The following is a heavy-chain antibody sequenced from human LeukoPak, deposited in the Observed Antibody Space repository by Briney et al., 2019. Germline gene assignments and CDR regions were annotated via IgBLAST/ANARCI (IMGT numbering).Heavy chain of an antibody. V-gene: IGHV3-9*01. CDR3: AKGAILWFREFGGKGHSDAFDI. CDR2: ISWNSGSI. CDR1: GFIFDDYA. Sequence: GGSLRLSCAASGFIFDDYAMHWVRQAPGKGLEWVSGISWNSGSIGYADSVKGRFTISRDNAKNSLYLQMNSLRAEDTALYYCAKGAILWFREFGGKGHSDAFDIWGQGTMVTVSS. J-gene: IGHJ3*02. D-gene: IGHD3-10*01.